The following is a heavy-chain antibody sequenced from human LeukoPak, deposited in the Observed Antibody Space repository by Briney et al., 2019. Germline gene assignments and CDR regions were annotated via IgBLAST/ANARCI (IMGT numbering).Heavy chain of an antibody. CDR2: INPNSGGT. CDR3: ARASRLTGYSSGWFLAFGY. J-gene: IGHJ4*02. V-gene: IGHV1-2*06. CDR1: GYTFTGYY. Sequence: ASVKVSCKASGYTFTGYYMHWVRQAPGQGLEWMGRINPNSGGTNYAQKFQGRVTMTRDTSISTAYMELSRLRSDDTAVYYCARASRLTGYSSGWFLAFGYWGQGTLVTVSS. D-gene: IGHD6-19*01.